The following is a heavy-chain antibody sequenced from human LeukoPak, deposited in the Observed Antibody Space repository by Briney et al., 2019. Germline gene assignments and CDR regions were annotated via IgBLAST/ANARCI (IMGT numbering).Heavy chain of an antibody. J-gene: IGHJ3*02. D-gene: IGHD3-22*01. CDR3: ARESTNSVYYSSGSAFDI. CDR1: GGSISSYY. CDR2: IYYSGST. V-gene: IGHV4-59*01. Sequence: SETLSLTCTVSGGSISSYYWSWIRQPPGKGLEWIGYIYYSGSTNYDPSLKSRVAISVDTSKNQFSLKLSSVTAADTAVYYCARESTNSVYYSSGSAFDIWGQGTMVTVSS.